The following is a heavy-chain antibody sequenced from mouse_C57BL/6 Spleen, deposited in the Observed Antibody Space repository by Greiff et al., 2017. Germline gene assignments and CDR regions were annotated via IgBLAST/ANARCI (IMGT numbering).Heavy chain of an antibody. J-gene: IGHJ2*01. Sequence: VQGVESGAELVKPGASVKISCKASGYAFSSYWMNWVKQRPGKGLEWIGQIYPGDGDTNYNGKFKGKATLTADKSSSTAYMQLSSLTSEDSAVYFCARSTVVATPYFDYWGQGTTLTVSS. CDR2: IYPGDGDT. CDR1: GYAFSSYW. V-gene: IGHV1-80*01. D-gene: IGHD1-1*01. CDR3: ARSTVVATPYFDY.